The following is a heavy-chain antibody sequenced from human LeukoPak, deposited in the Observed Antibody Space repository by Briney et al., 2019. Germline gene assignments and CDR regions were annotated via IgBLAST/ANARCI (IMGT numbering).Heavy chain of an antibody. J-gene: IGHJ5*02. D-gene: IGHD3-3*01. V-gene: IGHV4-59*12. CDR1: GGSITTYY. CDR2: SGNT. CDR3: ARGSIFGSDNWFDP. Sequence: SETLSLTCTVSGGSITTYYWSWIRRPPGKGLEWIGYSGNTDYNPSLKSRVTMSVDTSINQFSLKLSSVTAADTAVYYCARGSIFGSDNWFDPWGQGTLVTVSS.